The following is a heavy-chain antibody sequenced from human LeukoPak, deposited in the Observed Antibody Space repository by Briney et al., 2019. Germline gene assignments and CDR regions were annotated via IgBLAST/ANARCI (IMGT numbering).Heavy chain of an antibody. CDR3: ARRRDSSSSDY. D-gene: IGHD6-6*01. J-gene: IGHJ4*02. CDR2: IYYSGST. Sequence: SETLSLTCTVSGGSISSSSYYWGWIRQPPGKGLEWIGSIYYSGSTYYNPSLKSRVTISVDTSKNQFSLKLSSVTAADTAVYYCARRRDSSSSDYWGQGTLVTVSS. V-gene: IGHV4-39*01. CDR1: GGSISSSSYY.